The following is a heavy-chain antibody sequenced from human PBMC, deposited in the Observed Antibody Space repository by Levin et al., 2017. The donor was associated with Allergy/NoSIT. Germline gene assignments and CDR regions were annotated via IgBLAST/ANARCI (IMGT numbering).Heavy chain of an antibody. CDR3: AKGGVIQAYSFDS. Sequence: EWISAIRFSSSYIFHADSVKGRFTVSRDNSKNTLYLQMNSLRPEDTAVYYCAKGGVIQAYSFDSWGQGTLVTVSS. J-gene: IGHJ4*02. V-gene: IGHV3-21*04. CDR2: IRFSSSYI. D-gene: IGHD5-18*01.